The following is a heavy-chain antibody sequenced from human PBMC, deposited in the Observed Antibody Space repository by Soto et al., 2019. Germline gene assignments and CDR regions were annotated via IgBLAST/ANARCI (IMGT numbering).Heavy chain of an antibody. J-gene: IGHJ4*02. CDR1: GFGFTNSW. Sequence: EVQVVESGGGLVKPGGSLRLYCAASGFGFTNSWMNWVRQAPGKGLEWVGRIKSKNDGGTTDYAAPVQGRFAISRDDSKTTIYLQMNSLKTEDTAVYYCTSAGQYFTSSTCKAYWVQGTPVTVSS. CDR3: TSAGQYFTSSTCKAY. D-gene: IGHD2-2*01. V-gene: IGHV3-15*07. CDR2: IKSKNDGGTT.